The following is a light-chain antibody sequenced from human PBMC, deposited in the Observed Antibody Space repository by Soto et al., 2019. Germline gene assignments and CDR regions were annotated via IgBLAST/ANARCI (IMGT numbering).Light chain of an antibody. CDR3: QQYYSFPLT. Sequence: DIQMTQSPATLPASVGGRVTITCRASQSISKWLAWYKQKPGKAPELLIYAASTLQSGVPSRVSGSGSGTDFTLTISCLKSEDFETYYCQQYYSFPLTFGGGTKVDI. CDR1: QSISKW. J-gene: IGKJ4*01. CDR2: AAS. V-gene: IGKV1-5*01.